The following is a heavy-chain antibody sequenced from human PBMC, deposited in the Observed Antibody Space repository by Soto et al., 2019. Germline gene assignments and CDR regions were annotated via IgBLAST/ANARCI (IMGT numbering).Heavy chain of an antibody. J-gene: IGHJ4*02. CDR3: AKGRGGSGSLTPRVDF. D-gene: IGHD3-10*01. Sequence: EVQLLESGGGLVQPGGSLRLSCAASGFTFNNYAMTWVRQAPGKGLEWVSAISGGGDTTSYADSVKGRFTVSRDGSKNPLYLQMSRLGAGDPALYYCAKGRGGSGSLTPRVDFWGQGTLVTVSS. CDR1: GFTFNNYA. CDR2: ISGGGDTT. V-gene: IGHV3-23*01.